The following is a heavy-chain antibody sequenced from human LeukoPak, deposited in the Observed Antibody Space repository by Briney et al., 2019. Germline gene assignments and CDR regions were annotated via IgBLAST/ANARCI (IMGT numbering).Heavy chain of an antibody. CDR2: ISGSGGST. D-gene: IGHD2-2*01. V-gene: IGHV3-21*01. CDR3: ARAPAAMDDYYYYMDV. J-gene: IGHJ6*03. Sequence: GGSLRLSCAASGFTFSSYWMHWVRQAPGKGLEWVSVISGSGGSTDYADSVKGRFTISRDNAKNSLYLQMNSLRAEDTAVYYCARAPAAMDDYYYYMDVWGKGTTVTISS. CDR1: GFTFSSYW.